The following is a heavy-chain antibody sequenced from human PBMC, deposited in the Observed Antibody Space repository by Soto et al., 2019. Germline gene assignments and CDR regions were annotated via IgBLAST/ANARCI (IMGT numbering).Heavy chain of an antibody. J-gene: IGHJ6*02. CDR3: ARDIAGYSSGRYYYYGMDV. CDR2: ISAYNGNT. Sequence: ASVKVSCKASGYTFTSYGISWVRQAPGQGLEWMGWISAYNGNTNYAQKLQGRVTMTTDTSTSTAYMELRSLRSDDTAVYYCARDIAGYSSGRYYYYGMDVWGQGTTVTVAS. V-gene: IGHV1-18*04. D-gene: IGHD6-19*01. CDR1: GYTFTSYG.